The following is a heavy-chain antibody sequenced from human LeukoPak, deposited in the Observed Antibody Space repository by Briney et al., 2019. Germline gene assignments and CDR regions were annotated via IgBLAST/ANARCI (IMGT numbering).Heavy chain of an antibody. CDR1: GFTFGDYA. Sequence: GGSLRLSCTASGFTFGDYAMSWFRQAPGKGLEWVGFIRSKAYGGTTEYAASVKGRFTISRDDSKSIAYLQMNSLKTEDTAVYYCTRPYSSSWYYWFDPWGQGTLVTVPS. D-gene: IGHD6-13*01. CDR2: IRSKAYGGTT. CDR3: TRPYSSSWYYWFDP. J-gene: IGHJ5*02. V-gene: IGHV3-49*03.